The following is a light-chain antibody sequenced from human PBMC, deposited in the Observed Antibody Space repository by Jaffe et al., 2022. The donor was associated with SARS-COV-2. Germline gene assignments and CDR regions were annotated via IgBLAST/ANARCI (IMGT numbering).Light chain of an antibody. J-gene: IGKJ4*01. CDR2: AAS. CDR1: RSVGSK. V-gene: IGKV3-15*01. Sequence: EIVMTQSPATLSVSPGERATLSCRASRSVGSKLAWYQEKLGQAPRLLIYAASTRATGIPARFSGSGSGAEFTLTISSLQSEDFAVYYCQQYNDWPLTFGGGTKVEIK. CDR3: QQYNDWPLT.